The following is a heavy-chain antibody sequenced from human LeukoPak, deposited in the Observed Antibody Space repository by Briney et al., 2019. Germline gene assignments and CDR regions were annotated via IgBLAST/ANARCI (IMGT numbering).Heavy chain of an antibody. J-gene: IGHJ3*02. CDR3: TRDLYNYDSSGYPGDAFDI. CDR2: IRSKADSYAT. CDR1: GFTFSGSA. Sequence: GGSLRLSCAASGFTFSGSAMHWVRQASGKGLEWVGRIRSKADSYATAYAASVKGRFTISRDDSKNTAYLQMNSLKTEDTAVYYCTRDLYNYDSSGYPGDAFDIWGQGTMVTVSS. V-gene: IGHV3-73*01. D-gene: IGHD3-22*01.